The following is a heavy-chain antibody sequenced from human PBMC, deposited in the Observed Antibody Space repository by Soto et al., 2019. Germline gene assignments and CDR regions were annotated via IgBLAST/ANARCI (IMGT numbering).Heavy chain of an antibody. V-gene: IGHV4-31*03. D-gene: IGHD2-8*01. Sequence: QVQLQESGPGLVKPSQTLSLTCTVSGGSISSGGYYWSWIRQHPGKGLEWIGYIYYSGSTYYNPSLKSRVTISVDTSKNQFSLKLSSVTAADTAVYDCARLKDIVLRYFDYWGQGTLVTVSS. J-gene: IGHJ4*02. CDR3: ARLKDIVLRYFDY. CDR2: IYYSGST. CDR1: GGSISSGGYY.